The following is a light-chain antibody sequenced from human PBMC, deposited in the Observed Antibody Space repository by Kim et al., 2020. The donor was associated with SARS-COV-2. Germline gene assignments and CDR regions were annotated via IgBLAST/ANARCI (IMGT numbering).Light chain of an antibody. CDR2: GNS. J-gene: IGLJ3*02. V-gene: IGLV1-40*01. Sequence: GVTTSCTGSRSNNGAGYDAHWYQQLPGTAPKLLIFGNSKRPSGVPDRISGSKSGTSASLAITGLQAEDEADYYCQSFDSSLSGPVFGGGTQLTVL. CDR3: QSFDSSLSGPV. CDR1: RSNNGAGYD.